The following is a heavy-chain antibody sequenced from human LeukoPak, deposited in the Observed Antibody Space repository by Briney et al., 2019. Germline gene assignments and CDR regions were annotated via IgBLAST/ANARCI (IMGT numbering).Heavy chain of an antibody. CDR1: GGSLSGYY. CDR2: INHSGST. J-gene: IGHJ4*02. V-gene: IGHV4-34*01. Sequence: SETLSLTCAVYGGSLSGYYWSWIRQPPGKGLEWIGEINHSGSTNYNPSLKSRVTISVDTPKNQFSLKLSSVTAADTAVYYCARATYGDNPLDYWGQGTLVTVSS. D-gene: IGHD4-17*01. CDR3: ARATYGDNPLDY.